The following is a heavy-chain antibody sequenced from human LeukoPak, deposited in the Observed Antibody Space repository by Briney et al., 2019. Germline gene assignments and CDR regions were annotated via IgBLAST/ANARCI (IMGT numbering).Heavy chain of an antibody. CDR1: GFTFSSYW. J-gene: IGHJ4*02. D-gene: IGHD2-15*01. CDR2: INSDGSST. V-gene: IGHV3-74*01. Sequence: PGGSLRLSCAASGFTFSSYWMHWVRQAPGKGLVWVSRINSDGSSTSYADSVKGRFTISIDNAKNPLYLQMNSLRAEDTAVYYCARKGYCSGCSCYSTYFDYWGQGTLVTVSS. CDR3: ARKGYCSGCSCYSTYFDY.